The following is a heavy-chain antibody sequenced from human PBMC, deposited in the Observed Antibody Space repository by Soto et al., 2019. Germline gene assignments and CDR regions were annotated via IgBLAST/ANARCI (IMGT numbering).Heavy chain of an antibody. CDR3: ARLVQLLQGRWFDP. J-gene: IGHJ5*02. CDR2: IYYSGGT. CDR1: GGSISSGDYY. D-gene: IGHD2-15*01. Sequence: QVQLQESGPGLVKPSQTLSLTCTVSGGSISSGDYYWSWIRQPPGKGLEWIGYIYYSGGTYYNPSLKSRVTTSVDTSKNQCSLKLSSVTAADTAVYYCARLVQLLQGRWFDPWGQGTLVTVSS. V-gene: IGHV4-30-4*01.